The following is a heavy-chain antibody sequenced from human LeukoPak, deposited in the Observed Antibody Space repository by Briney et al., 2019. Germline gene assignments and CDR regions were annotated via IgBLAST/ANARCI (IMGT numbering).Heavy chain of an antibody. V-gene: IGHV3-7*03. D-gene: IGHD1-26*01. CDR2: IKQDGSEK. Sequence: PEGSLRLSCTASGFTFGDYAMSWVRQAPGKGLEWVANIKQDGSEKYYVDSVKGRFTISRDNAKNSLYLQMNSLRAEDTAVYYCARDLVGATFYVAFDIWGQGTMVTVSS. CDR3: ARDLVGATFYVAFDI. J-gene: IGHJ3*02. CDR1: GFTFGDYA.